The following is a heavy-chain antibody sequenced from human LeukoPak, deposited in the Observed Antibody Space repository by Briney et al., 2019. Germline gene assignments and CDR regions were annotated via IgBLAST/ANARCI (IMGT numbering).Heavy chain of an antibody. Sequence: RASVKVSCKASGYTFTSYGISWVRQAPGQGLEWMGWISAYNGNTNYAQKLQGRVTMTTDTSTSTAYMELRSLRSDDTAVYYCARRMQYQLLYKKSRYYYYYGMDVWGQGTTVTVSS. J-gene: IGHJ6*02. CDR1: GYTFTSYG. CDR3: ARRMQYQLLYKKSRYYYYYGMDV. CDR2: ISAYNGNT. D-gene: IGHD2-2*02. V-gene: IGHV1-18*01.